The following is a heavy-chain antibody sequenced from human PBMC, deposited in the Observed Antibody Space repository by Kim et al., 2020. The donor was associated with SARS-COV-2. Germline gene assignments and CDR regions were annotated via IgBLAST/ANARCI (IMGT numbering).Heavy chain of an antibody. CDR3: ARDTGYGSGRGWFDP. CDR2: INAGNGNT. Sequence: ASVKVSCKASGYTFTSYAMHWVRQAPGQRLEWMGWINAGNGNTKYSQKFQGRVTITRDTSASTAYMELSSLRSEDTAVYYCARDTGYGSGRGWFDPWGQGTLVTVSS. CDR1: GYTFTSYA. V-gene: IGHV1-3*01. J-gene: IGHJ5*02. D-gene: IGHD3-10*01.